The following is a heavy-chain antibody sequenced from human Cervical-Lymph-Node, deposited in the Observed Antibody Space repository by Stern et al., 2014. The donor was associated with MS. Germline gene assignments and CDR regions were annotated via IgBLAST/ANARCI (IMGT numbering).Heavy chain of an antibody. CDR3: ARDEIGQTATHYYYCGMDV. Sequence: QVQLVQSGAEVKKPSSSVKVSCKASGGTFSSQAISWVRQAPGPGLEWLGGIIPNFGAATDAQKFQGRVTITADDSTNTADMELRSLRSEDTAVYYCARDEIGQTATHYYYCGMDVWGQGTTVTVSS. CDR1: GGTFSSQA. J-gene: IGHJ6*02. V-gene: IGHV1-69*01. CDR2: IIPNFGAA. D-gene: IGHD1-1*01.